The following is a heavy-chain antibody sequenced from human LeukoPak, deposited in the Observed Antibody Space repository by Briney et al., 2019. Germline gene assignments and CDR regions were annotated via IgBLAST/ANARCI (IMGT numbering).Heavy chain of an antibody. CDR1: GYTFTNYA. D-gene: IGHD5-12*01. CDR2: INPNSGVT. J-gene: IGHJ6*03. Sequence: ASVKVSCKASGYTFTNYAVNWVRQAPGQGLEWMGWINPNSGVTNYAQKLQGRVTITRDTSIDTAYMQLSRLRSDDTAVYYCAKDRYGDYEAPFHYYMDAWGRGTTVTVSS. CDR3: AKDRYGDYEAPFHYYMDA. V-gene: IGHV1-2*02.